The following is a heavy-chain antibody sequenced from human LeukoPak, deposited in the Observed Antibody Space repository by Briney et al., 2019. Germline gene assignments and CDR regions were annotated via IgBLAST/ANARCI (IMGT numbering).Heavy chain of an antibody. CDR2: INHSGST. J-gene: IGHJ4*02. D-gene: IGHD3-22*01. Sequence: MTSETLSLTCAVYGGSFSGYYWSWIRQPPGKGLEWIGEINHSGSTNYNPSLKSRVTISVDTSKNQFSLKLSSVTAADTAVYYCARGAVVITNGGYYFDYWGQGTPVTVSS. CDR1: GGSFSGYY. CDR3: ARGAVVITNGGYYFDY. V-gene: IGHV4-34*01.